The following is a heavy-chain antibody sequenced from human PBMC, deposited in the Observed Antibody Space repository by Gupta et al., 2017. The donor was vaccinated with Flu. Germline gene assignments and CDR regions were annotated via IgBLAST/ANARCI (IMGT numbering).Heavy chain of an antibody. J-gene: IGHJ4*02. CDR3: TREPLDSVGPDDS. Sequence: RQAPGNGLEWVAVIWYDGSKKYYADSVKGRFTISRDNSKNTLSLQMNSLRAEDTAVYYCTREPLDSVGPDDSWGQGTLVTVSS. CDR2: IWYDGSKK. V-gene: IGHV3-33*01. D-gene: IGHD3-9*01.